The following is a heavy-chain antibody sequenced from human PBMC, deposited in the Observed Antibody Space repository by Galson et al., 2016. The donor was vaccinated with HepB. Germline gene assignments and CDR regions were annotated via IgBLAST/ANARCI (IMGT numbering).Heavy chain of an antibody. Sequence: SLRLSCATSGFNFRTYSMNWVRQAPGKGLEWVGVISNDGINTYHADSVKGRFTISRDNSKNTLYLQMNSLRAEDTAVYYCATGGPPTDDYWGQGTLVTVSS. V-gene: IGHV3-30*04. CDR2: ISNDGINT. CDR1: GFNFRTYS. J-gene: IGHJ4*02. CDR3: ATGGPPTDDY. D-gene: IGHD1-1*01.